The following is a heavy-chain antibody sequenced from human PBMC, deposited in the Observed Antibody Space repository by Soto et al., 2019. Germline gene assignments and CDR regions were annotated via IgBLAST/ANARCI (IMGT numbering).Heavy chain of an antibody. D-gene: IGHD3-3*01. CDR3: ERFRFEARITIFGGTGAFDY. J-gene: IGHJ4*02. Sequence: QVQLQESGPGLVQPSPILSLTCTVSGGSISSGVYYWSWIRQHPGKGLEWIGYIFYSGSTYYNPSLKSRVTISVDTSKNQFSLKLSSGTAADTAVYYCERFRFEARITIFGGTGAFDYWGQGTLVTVSS. CDR1: GGSISSGVYY. CDR2: IFYSGST. V-gene: IGHV4-31*03.